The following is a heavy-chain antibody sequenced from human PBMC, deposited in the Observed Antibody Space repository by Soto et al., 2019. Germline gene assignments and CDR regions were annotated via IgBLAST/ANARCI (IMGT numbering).Heavy chain of an antibody. CDR2: LNANTGVT. Sequence: GASVKVSCKASGYIFTDYFIHWVRQAPVHGLEWRVWLNANTGVTKIAPRFQGRVTMTGNASTSTGYMELTSLTPDDTAVYFRATDGWTVQYALGLWGQGTMVTVAS. D-gene: IGHD6-19*01. CDR1: GYIFTDYF. CDR3: ATDGWTVQYALGL. J-gene: IGHJ6*01. V-gene: IGHV1-2*02.